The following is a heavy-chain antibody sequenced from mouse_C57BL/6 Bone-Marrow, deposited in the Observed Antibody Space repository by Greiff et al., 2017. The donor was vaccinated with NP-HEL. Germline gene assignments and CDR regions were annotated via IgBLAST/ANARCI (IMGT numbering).Heavy chain of an antibody. CDR1: GYTFTDYE. J-gene: IGHJ3*01. CDR2: IDPETGGT. Sequence: QVHVKQSGAELVRPGASVTLSCKASGYTFTDYEMHWVKQTPVHGLEWIGAIDPETGGTAYNQKFKGKAILTADKSSSTAYMELRSLTSEDSAVYYCTRSYWDGAWFAYWGQGTLVTVSA. D-gene: IGHD4-1*01. V-gene: IGHV1-15*01. CDR3: TRSYWDGAWFAY.